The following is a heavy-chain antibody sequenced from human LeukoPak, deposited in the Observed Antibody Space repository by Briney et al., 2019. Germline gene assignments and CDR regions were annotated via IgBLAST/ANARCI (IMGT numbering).Heavy chain of an antibody. CDR3: ARAKKAVAGFFDY. J-gene: IGHJ4*02. D-gene: IGHD6-19*01. CDR2: IYYSGNT. Sequence: SETLSLTCTVSGDSISSCYWSWIRQPPGKGLEWIGYIYYSGNTNYNPSLKSRLTISIDTSKNQLSLKLSSVTAADTAVYYCARAKKAVAGFFDYWGQGTLVTVSS. V-gene: IGHV4-59*01. CDR1: GDSISSCY.